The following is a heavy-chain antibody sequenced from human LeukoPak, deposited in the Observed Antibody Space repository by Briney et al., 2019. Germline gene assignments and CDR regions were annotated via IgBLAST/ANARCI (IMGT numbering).Heavy chain of an antibody. CDR2: ISGSGGST. V-gene: IGHV3-23*01. Sequence: PGGSLRLSCAASGFTFSSYAMSWVRQAPGKGLEWVSAISGSGGSTYYADSVKGRFAISRDNSKNTLYLQMNSLRAEDTAVYYCASPVVVVATREVDYWGQGTLVTVSS. CDR3: ASPVVVVATREVDY. CDR1: GFTFSSYA. J-gene: IGHJ4*02. D-gene: IGHD2-15*01.